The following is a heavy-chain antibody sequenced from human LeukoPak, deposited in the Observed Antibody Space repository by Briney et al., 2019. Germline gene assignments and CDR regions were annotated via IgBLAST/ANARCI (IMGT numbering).Heavy chain of an antibody. D-gene: IGHD6-13*01. V-gene: IGHV4-30-2*01. Sequence: PSETLSLTCTVSGGFISSGGYYWSWIRQPPGEGLEWIGYIYHSGTTYYNPSLKSRVTISVDRSKNQFSLQLSSVTAADTAVYSCARVEAAPAKFDYWGQGTLVTVSS. J-gene: IGHJ4*02. CDR3: ARVEAAPAKFDY. CDR2: IYHSGTT. CDR1: GGFISSGGYY.